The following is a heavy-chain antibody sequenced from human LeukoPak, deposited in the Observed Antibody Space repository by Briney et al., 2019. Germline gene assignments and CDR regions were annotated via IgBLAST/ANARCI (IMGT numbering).Heavy chain of an antibody. CDR2: ISSDGNTK. D-gene: IGHD2-8*02. J-gene: IGHJ4*02. V-gene: IGHV3-30*04. Sequence: GGSLRLSCVASGFTFTDYAFNWVRQAPGKEMEWVAIISSDGNTKSYADTLKGRFSISRDNFRDTVFLEVSTLRPEDTGLYYCVRDLTSGARFDFWGQGTLVTVSA. CDR1: GFTFTDYA. CDR3: VRDLTSGARFDF.